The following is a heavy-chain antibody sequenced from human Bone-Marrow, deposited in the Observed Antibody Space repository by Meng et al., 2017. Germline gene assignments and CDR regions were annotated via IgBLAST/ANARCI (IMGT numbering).Heavy chain of an antibody. Sequence: SVKVSCKASGGNFSSYAISWVRQAPGQGLEWMGGIIPIFGTANYAQKFQGRVTITADESTSTAYMELSSLRSEDTAVYYCASPPYSGWYAYFDYWGQGTLVTVSS. V-gene: IGHV1-69*13. J-gene: IGHJ4*02. CDR2: IIPIFGTA. CDR1: GGNFSSYA. CDR3: ASPPYSGWYAYFDY. D-gene: IGHD6-19*01.